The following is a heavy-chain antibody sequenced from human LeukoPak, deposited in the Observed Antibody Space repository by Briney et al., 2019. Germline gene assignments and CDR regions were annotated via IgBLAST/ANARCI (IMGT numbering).Heavy chain of an antibody. V-gene: IGHV1-8*01. J-gene: IGHJ4*02. CDR3: ARGDYGDYTWDY. D-gene: IGHD4-17*01. CDR1: GYTFTSYD. Sequence: GASVKVSCKASGYTFTSYDINWVRQATGQGLEWMGWMNPNSGYTGYAQKFQGRVTMTRNTSISTAYMELSSLRSEDTAVYYCARGDYGDYTWDYWGRGTLVTVSS. CDR2: MNPNSGYT.